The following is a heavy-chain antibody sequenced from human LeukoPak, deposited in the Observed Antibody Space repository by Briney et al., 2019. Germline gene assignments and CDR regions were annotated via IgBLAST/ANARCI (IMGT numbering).Heavy chain of an antibody. J-gene: IGHJ3*02. CDR2: ISISSSYI. Sequence: GASLRLSCAASAFTFSSYSMKWVRHAPGKGLEFLSSISISSSYIYYADSVNGPFTISRDNAKNSMYLRMNSMRAEETAVYCCARVIILEVVVIPINGFDIWGQGRMVTVS. CDR1: AFTFSSYS. D-gene: IGHD3-22*01. V-gene: IGHV3-21*01. CDR3: ARVIILEVVVIPINGFDI.